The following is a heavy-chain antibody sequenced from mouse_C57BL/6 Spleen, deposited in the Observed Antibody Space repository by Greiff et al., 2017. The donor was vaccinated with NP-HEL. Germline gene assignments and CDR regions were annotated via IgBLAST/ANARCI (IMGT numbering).Heavy chain of an antibody. J-gene: IGHJ1*03. CDR1: GFTFSDYG. D-gene: IGHD1-1*01. CDR2: ISSGSSTI. Sequence: EVQRVESGGGLVKPGGSLKLSCAASGFTFSDYGLHWVRQAPEKGLEWVAYISSGSSTIYYADTVKGRFTITRYDAKISLLLQMTSLRSEYAAMYYCATTVAYWYFDVWGTGTTVTVSS. CDR3: ATTVAYWYFDV. V-gene: IGHV5-17*01.